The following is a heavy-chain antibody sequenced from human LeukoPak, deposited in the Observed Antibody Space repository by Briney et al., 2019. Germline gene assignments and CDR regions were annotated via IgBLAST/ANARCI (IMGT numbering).Heavy chain of an antibody. J-gene: IGHJ4*02. CDR2: ITSSSSYI. CDR3: ALWGELPKFQGDY. D-gene: IGHD3-16*01. CDR1: GFTFSLYT. V-gene: IGHV3-21*06. Sequence: PGGSLRLSCAASGFTFSLYTMNWVRQAPGKGLEWVSSITSSSSYIYYADSVNGRFTISRDNAKNSLYLQMNSLRAEDTAVYYCALWGELPKFQGDYWAREPWSPSPQ.